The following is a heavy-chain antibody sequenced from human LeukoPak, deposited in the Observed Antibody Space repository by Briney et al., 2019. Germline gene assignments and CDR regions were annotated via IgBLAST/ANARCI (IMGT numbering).Heavy chain of an antibody. CDR1: GFTFSSYA. CDR2: IFGVGGTT. D-gene: IGHD6-19*01. J-gene: IGHJ6*03. V-gene: IGHV3-23*01. CDR3: AKGLSSIRYYYMDV. Sequence: GGSLRLSCAASGFTFSSYAMGWVRQAPGKGLEWVTPIFGVGGTTFYADSVKGGVSLSREKSRAALYLRMNSLRAEDTAVYYCAKGLSSIRYYYMDVWGKGTTVTVSS.